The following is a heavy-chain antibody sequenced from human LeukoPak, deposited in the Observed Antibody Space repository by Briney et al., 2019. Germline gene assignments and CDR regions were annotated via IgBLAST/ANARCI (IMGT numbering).Heavy chain of an antibody. V-gene: IGHV3-48*03. CDR3: ARETDSTLFDY. D-gene: IGHD2-2*01. Sequence: GGSLRLSCAASGFTFNIYEMNWVRQAPGKGLEWVSYISSSGTTIYYADSVKGRLTISRDNAKNSLYLQMNSLRAEDTAVYYCARETDSTLFDYWGQGTLVTVSS. CDR2: ISSSGTTI. CDR1: GFTFNIYE. J-gene: IGHJ4*02.